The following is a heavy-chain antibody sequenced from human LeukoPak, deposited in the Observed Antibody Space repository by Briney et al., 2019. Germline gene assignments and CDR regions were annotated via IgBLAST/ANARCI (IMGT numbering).Heavy chain of an antibody. CDR1: GFTFINYS. V-gene: IGHV3-48*01. CDR2: ISSSSSTI. Sequence: PGGSLRLSCTASGFTFINYSMNWVRQAPGKGLEWVSYISSSSSTIYYADSVKGRFTISRDNAKNSLYLQMNSLRAEDTAVYYCARDDYGDSLGIFDYWGQGTLVTVSS. CDR3: ARDDYGDSLGIFDY. D-gene: IGHD4-17*01. J-gene: IGHJ4*02.